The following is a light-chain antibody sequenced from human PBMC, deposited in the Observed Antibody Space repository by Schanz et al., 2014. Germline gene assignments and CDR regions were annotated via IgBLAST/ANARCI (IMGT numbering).Light chain of an antibody. CDR2: DVS. V-gene: IGLV2-14*01. CDR3: SSYSSTNTVV. Sequence: QSALTQPASVSGSPGQSITISCTGTSSDVGGYNFVSWYQQLPGKAPKLMIYDVSNRPSGVSSRFSGSKSGNTASLTISGLQAEDEAHYYCSSYSSTNTVVFGGGTKLTVL. CDR1: SSDVGGYNF. J-gene: IGLJ2*01.